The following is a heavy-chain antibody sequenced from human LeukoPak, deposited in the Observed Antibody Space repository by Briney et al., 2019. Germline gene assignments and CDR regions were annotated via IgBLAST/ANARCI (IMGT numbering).Heavy chain of an antibody. V-gene: IGHV3-11*01. CDR2: ISSSGNII. CDR3: ARATAADTAMIYFDY. D-gene: IGHD5-18*01. CDR1: GFTFSDYY. J-gene: IGHJ4*02. Sequence: PGGSLRLSCAASGFTFSDYYMSWIRQAPGKGLEWVSYISSSGNIIYSADSVKGRFTISRDNAKNSLYLQINSLRAEDTAVYYCARATAADTAMIYFDYWGQGTLVTVSS.